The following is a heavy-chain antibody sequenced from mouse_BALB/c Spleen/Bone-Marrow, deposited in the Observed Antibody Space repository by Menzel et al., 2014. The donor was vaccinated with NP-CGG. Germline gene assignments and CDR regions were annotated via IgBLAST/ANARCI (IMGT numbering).Heavy chain of an antibody. J-gene: IGHJ2*01. CDR2: ISYSGST. CDR1: GDSITSGY. V-gene: IGHV3-8*02. Sequence: EVMLVESGPSLVKPSQTLSLTCPVTGDSITSGYWNWIRKFPGNKLEYMGYISYSGSTYYNPSLKSRTSITRDTSKNQYYLQLNSVTTEDTATYYCARSGGNYDYFDYWGQGTTLTVSS. CDR3: ARSGGNYDYFDY. D-gene: IGHD2-1*01.